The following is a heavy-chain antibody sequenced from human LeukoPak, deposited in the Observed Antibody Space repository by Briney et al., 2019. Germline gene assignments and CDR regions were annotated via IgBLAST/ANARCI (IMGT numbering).Heavy chain of an antibody. CDR3: AGDWNGDHVIEY. V-gene: IGHV3-66*01. CDR2: IYTDDST. J-gene: IGHJ4*02. Sequence: PGGSLRLSCAASGITVSTNYMSWVRQAPGKGLEWVSVIYTDDSTYYTDSVKGRFAISRDISKNTLNLQMNSLRGDDTAVYYCAGDWNGDHVIEYWGQGTLVTVSS. CDR1: GITVSTNY. D-gene: IGHD1-1*01.